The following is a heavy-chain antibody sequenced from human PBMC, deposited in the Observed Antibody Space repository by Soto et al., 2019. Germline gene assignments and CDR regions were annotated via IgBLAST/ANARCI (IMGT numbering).Heavy chain of an antibody. CDR1: GYTFTSYG. J-gene: IGHJ4*02. CDR3: ARDRDLYSYGHGPFDY. D-gene: IGHD5-18*01. V-gene: IGHV1-18*01. Sequence: LVKVSCKASGYTFTSYGISWVRQAPGQGLEWMGWISAYNGNTNYAQKLQGRVTMTTDTSTSTAYMELRSLRSDDTAVYYCARDRDLYSYGHGPFDYWGQGTLVTVSS. CDR2: ISAYNGNT.